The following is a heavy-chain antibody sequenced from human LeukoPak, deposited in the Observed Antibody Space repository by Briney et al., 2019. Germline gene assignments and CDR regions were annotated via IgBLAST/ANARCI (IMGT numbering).Heavy chain of an antibody. CDR1: GFTFSSYA. D-gene: IGHD6-19*01. V-gene: IGHV3-30-3*01. CDR3: ARDRGQWLYDYYYYGMDV. J-gene: IGHJ6*02. CDR2: ISYDGSNK. Sequence: GGSLRLSCAASGFTFSSYAMHWVRQAPGKGLEWVAVISYDGSNKYYADSVKGRFTISRDNSKNTLYLQMNSLRAEDTAVYYCARDRGQWLYDYYYYGMDVWGQGTTVTVSS.